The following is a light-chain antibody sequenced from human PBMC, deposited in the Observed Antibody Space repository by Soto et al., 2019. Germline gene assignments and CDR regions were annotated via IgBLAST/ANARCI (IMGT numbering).Light chain of an antibody. CDR3: QQYNTYST. CDR1: QSVSSY. Sequence: EIVCTQSPATLSLSPGARATLSCRASQSVSSYLAWYQPKPGQAPSLLIYEASNRATGIPARFSGSGSGTEFTLTIRSLKSEDFATDYCQQYNTYSTFGQGTRLEIK. V-gene: IGKV3-11*01. CDR2: EAS. J-gene: IGKJ5*01.